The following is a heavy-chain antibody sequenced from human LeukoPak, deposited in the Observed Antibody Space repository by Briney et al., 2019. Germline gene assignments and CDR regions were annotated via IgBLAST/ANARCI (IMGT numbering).Heavy chain of an antibody. CDR3: ASVTGYSSSLVSYYYYMDV. D-gene: IGHD6-13*01. Sequence: SETLSLTCAVYGGSFSGYYWSWIRQPPGKGLEWIGEINHSGSTNYNPSLKSRVTISVDTSKNQFSLKLSSVTAADTAVYYCASVTGYSSSLVSYYYYMDVWGKGTTVTVSS. CDR1: GGSFSGYY. CDR2: INHSGST. V-gene: IGHV4-34*01. J-gene: IGHJ6*03.